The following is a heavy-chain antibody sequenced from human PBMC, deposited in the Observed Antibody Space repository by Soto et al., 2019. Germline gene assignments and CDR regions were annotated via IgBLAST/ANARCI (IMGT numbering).Heavy chain of an antibody. Sequence: QVQLVESGGGLAKPVGSLRLSCAASGFTFSDHYMSWIRQAPGKGLEWISYINPSGTYTHSADSVKGRFTISRDNAANSLYLQMNSLRAEDTALYDCARGHHSMDVWGQGATVTFSS. CDR3: ARGHHSMDV. J-gene: IGHJ6*02. V-gene: IGHV3-11*06. CDR1: GFTFSDHY. CDR2: INPSGTYT.